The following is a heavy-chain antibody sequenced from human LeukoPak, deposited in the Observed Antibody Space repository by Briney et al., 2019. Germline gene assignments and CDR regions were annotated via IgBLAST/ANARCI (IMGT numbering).Heavy chain of an antibody. Sequence: ESLKISCKGSGYSFTSYWIGWVRQMPGKGLEWMGIIYPGDSDTRYSPSFQGQVTISADKSISPAYLQWSSLKASDTAMYYCASLSIPYSIYYHMDVWGKGTTVTVSS. CDR3: ASLSIPYSIYYHMDV. CDR2: IYPGDSDT. V-gene: IGHV5-51*01. CDR1: GYSFTSYW. D-gene: IGHD4-11*01. J-gene: IGHJ6*03.